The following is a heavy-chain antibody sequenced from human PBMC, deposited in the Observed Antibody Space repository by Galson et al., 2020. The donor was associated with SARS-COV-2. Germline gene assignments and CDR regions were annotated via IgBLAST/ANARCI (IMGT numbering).Heavy chain of an antibody. J-gene: IGHJ6*03. CDR2: IYYRGST. D-gene: IGHD6-25*01. V-gene: IGHV4-39*01. Sequence: SETLSLTCTVAGGSIRSSSYYWGWIRQPPGKGLEWIGSIYYRGSTYFNPSLKSRVTMSVDTSKSQFSLKLSPVTAADTAVYYCGGLTYYSYYVDVWGKGTTVTVSS. CDR1: GGSIRSSSYY. CDR3: GGLTYYSYYVDV.